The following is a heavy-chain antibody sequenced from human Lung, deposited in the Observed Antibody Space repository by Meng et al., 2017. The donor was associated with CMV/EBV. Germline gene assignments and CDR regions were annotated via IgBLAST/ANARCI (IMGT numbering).Heavy chain of an antibody. V-gene: IGHV3-23*01. CDR3: ATSSLRGRITIFGAVFPPDF. CDR2: IVGSGRTT. Sequence: GEXXKISCVVSGFTLNNNAMTWVRQAPGKGLEWVSTIVGSGRTTYYADSVKGRFTISRDRSKNTLYLEMNSLRAEDKAVYYCATSSLRGRITIFGAVFPPDFXGQGXLVTVSS. D-gene: IGHD3-3*01. J-gene: IGHJ4*02. CDR1: GFTLNNNA.